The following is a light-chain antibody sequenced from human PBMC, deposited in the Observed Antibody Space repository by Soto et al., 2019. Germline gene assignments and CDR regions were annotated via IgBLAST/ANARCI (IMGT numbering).Light chain of an antibody. V-gene: IGLV3-1*01. CDR1: KLGDKY. CDR2: QDS. J-gene: IGLJ2*01. Sequence: SYELTQPPSVSVSPGQTASITCSGDKLGDKYACWYQQKPGQSPVLVIYQDSKRPSGIPERFSGSNSGNTATLTISGTQAMDEADYYCQAWDSSTMVFGGGTKRIDL. CDR3: QAWDSSTMV.